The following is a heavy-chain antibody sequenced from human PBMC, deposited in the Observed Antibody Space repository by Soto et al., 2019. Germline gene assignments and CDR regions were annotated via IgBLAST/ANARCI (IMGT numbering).Heavy chain of an antibody. CDR3: ARDRPILGCSSGGHGYAFDI. V-gene: IGHV1-2*02. CDR2: INPNSGGT. J-gene: IGHJ3*02. Sequence: QVQLVQSGAEVKKPGASVKVSCKASGYTFTGYYMHWVRQAPGQRLEWMGWINPNSGGTNYAQKFQGRVTMTRDTSISTAYMELSRLRSDDTAVYYSARDRPILGCSSGGHGYAFDIWGQGTMVTVSS. CDR1: GYTFTGYY. D-gene: IGHD6-19*01.